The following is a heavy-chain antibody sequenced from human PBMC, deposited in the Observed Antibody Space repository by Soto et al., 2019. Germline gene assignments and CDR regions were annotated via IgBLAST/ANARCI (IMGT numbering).Heavy chain of an antibody. CDR1: GFTFSSYA. CDR3: AKDPYYCSGGSCYYYFDY. D-gene: IGHD2-15*01. V-gene: IGHV3-23*01. J-gene: IGHJ4*02. Sequence: GSLRLSCAASGFTFSSYAMSWVRQAPGKGLEWVSAISGSGGSTYYADSVKGRFTISRDNSKNTLYLQMNSLRAEDTAVYYCAKDPYYCSGGSCYYYFDYWGQGTLVTVS. CDR2: ISGSGGST.